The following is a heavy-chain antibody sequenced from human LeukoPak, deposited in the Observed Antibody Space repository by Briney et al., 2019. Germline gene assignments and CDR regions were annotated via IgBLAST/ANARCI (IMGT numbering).Heavy chain of an antibody. J-gene: IGHJ4*02. CDR3: ARAYSKLDY. D-gene: IGHD4-11*01. CDR1: GYSISSGYY. V-gene: IGHV4-38-2*01. Sequence: SETLSLTCAVSGYSISSGYYWGWIRQPPGKGVEWVGSIYHSVSTYYNPSLKSRVTISVDTSKNQFSLKLSSVTAADTAVYYCARAYSKLDYWGQGTLVTVCS. CDR2: IYHSVST.